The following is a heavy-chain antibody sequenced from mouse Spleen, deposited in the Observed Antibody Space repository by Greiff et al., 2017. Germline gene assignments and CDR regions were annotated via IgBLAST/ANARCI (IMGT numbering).Heavy chain of an antibody. V-gene: IGHV3-6*01. Sequence: EVQVVESGPGLVKPSQSLSLTCSVTGYSITSGYYWNWIRQFPGNKLEWMGYISYDGSNNYNPSLKNRISITRDTSKNQFFLKLNSVTTEDTATYYCAREALYYRYEDYWGQGTTLTVSS. CDR1: GYSITSGYY. J-gene: IGHJ2*01. D-gene: IGHD2-14*01. CDR3: AREALYYRYEDY. CDR2: ISYDGSN.